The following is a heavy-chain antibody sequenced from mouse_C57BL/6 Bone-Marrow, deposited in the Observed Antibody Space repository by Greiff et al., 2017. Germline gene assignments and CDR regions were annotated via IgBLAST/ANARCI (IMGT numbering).Heavy chain of an antibody. CDR3: ASDDYDPAWFAY. Sequence: VQLQQSGPVLVKPGASVKMSCKASGYTFTDYYMNWVKQSNGKSLEWIGVINPYNGGTSYNQKFKGKATLTVDKSSSTAYMELNSLTSEDSAVYYCASDDYDPAWFAYWGQGTLVTVSA. CDR1: GYTFTDYY. J-gene: IGHJ3*01. CDR2: INPYNGGT. D-gene: IGHD2-4*01. V-gene: IGHV1-19*01.